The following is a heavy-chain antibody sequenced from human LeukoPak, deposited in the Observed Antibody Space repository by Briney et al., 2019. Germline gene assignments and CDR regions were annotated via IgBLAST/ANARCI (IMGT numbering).Heavy chain of an antibody. V-gene: IGHV3-23*01. CDR2: ISGSGGST. CDR1: GFTFSSYA. Sequence: AGGPLRLSCAASGFTFSSYAMSWVRQAPGKGLEWVSAISGSGGSTYYADSVKGRFTISRDNSKNTLYLQMNSLRAEDTAVYYCAKAPINDYVWGSYRPMYYFDYWGQGTLVTVSS. CDR3: AKAPINDYVWGSYRPMYYFDY. J-gene: IGHJ4*02. D-gene: IGHD3-16*02.